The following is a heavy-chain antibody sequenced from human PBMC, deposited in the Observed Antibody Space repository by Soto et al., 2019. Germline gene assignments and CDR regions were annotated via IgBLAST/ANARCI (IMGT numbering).Heavy chain of an antibody. CDR1: GLSLSNARVG. Sequence: QVTLKESGPVLVKPTETLTLTCTVSGLSLSNARVGVTWIRQPPVKALECLADIFSNDEKSYSPSLRTGLAISTDTSKSQVVLTMINMDPADTATYYCARIRFMEFFPKYFYAMDVWGPGTTVTVSS. D-gene: IGHD3-3*01. CDR3: ARIRFMEFFPKYFYAMDV. J-gene: IGHJ6*02. CDR2: IFSNDEK. V-gene: IGHV2-26*01.